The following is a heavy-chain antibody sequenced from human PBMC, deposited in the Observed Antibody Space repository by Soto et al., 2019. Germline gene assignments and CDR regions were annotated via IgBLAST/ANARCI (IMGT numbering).Heavy chain of an antibody. CDR3: VSEAYGDYYYYYGMDV. V-gene: IGHV4-39*01. J-gene: IGHJ6*02. CDR1: GGSISSSSYY. Sequence: TSGTLSLTCTVSGGSISSSSYYWGWIRQPPGKGLEWIGSIYYSGSTYYNPSLKSRVTISVDTSKNQCSLKLSSVTAADTAVYYCVSEAYGDYYYYYGMDVWGQGTTVTVSS. D-gene: IGHD4-17*01. CDR2: IYYSGST.